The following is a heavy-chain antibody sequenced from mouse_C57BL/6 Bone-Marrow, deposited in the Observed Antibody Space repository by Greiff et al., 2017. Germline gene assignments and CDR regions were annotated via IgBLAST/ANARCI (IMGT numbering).Heavy chain of an antibody. CDR2: IYPSSGST. Sequence: VQLQQPDAELVKPGASVKISCKASGYTFTDYCMHWVKQRPDQGLEWIGYIYPSSGSTNYNEKFKGKATLTVDKSSSTAYMQLSSLTSEDSAVYFCARGGSYDQLDDWGKGTTVTVSA. V-gene: IGHV1-77*01. J-gene: IGHJ1*03. CDR1: GYTFTDYC. CDR3: ARGGSYDQLDD. D-gene: IGHD2-12*01.